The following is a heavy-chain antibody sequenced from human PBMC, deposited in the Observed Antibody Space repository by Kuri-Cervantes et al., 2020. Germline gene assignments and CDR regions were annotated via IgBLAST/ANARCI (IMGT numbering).Heavy chain of an antibody. J-gene: IGHJ6*03. D-gene: IGHD5-12*01. CDR1: GYTFTSYG. Sequence: ASVKVSCKASGYTFTSYGISWVRQAPGQGLEWMGWISAYNGNTKYSQKFQGRVTITRDTSASTAYMELSSLRSEDTAVYYCARDGRIVGATTSINYYMDVWGKGTTVTVSS. V-gene: IGHV1-18*01. CDR2: ISAYNGNT. CDR3: ARDGRIVGATTSINYYMDV.